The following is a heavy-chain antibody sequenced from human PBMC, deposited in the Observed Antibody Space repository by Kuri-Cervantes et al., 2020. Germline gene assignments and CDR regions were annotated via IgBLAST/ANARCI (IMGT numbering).Heavy chain of an antibody. J-gene: IGHJ6*03. CDR2: IKSKTDGGTT. CDR1: GFTFSSYS. D-gene: IGHD3-3*01. V-gene: IGHV3-15*01. CDR3: TTEYYDFWSGYYSYMDV. Sequence: GESLKISCAASGFTFSSYSMSWVRQAPGKGLEWVGRIKSKTDGGTTDYAAPVKGRFTISRDDSKNTLYLQMNSLKTEDTAVYYCTTEYYDFWSGYYSYMDVWGKGTTVTVSS.